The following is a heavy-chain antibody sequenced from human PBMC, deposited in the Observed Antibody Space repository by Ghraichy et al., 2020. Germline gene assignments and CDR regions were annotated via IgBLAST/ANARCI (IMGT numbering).Heavy chain of an antibody. CDR3: AKAINGNGYHLDF. D-gene: IGHD1-20*01. V-gene: IGHV3-33*06. Sequence: GGSLRLSCAASGFTFSNYGMHWVRQAPGKGLEWVAIISSDVSEIVYVDSVKGRFTISRDNSRNTVYLEMNGLRDEDTAVYFCAKAINGNGYHLDFWGPGTLVTVSA. CDR1: GFTFSNYG. J-gene: IGHJ4*02. CDR2: ISSDVSEI.